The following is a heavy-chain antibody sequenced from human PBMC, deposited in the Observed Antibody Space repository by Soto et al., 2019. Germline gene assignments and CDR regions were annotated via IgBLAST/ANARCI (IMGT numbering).Heavy chain of an antibody. J-gene: IGHJ6*02. Sequence: EEILVESGGGLVQPGGSLRLSCAASGFSLSGYEMNWVRQAPGRGLEWVAYISGSGSTIYYAVSVKGRFNISKDDASNLLSLQMNSLRGEDTAGYYSTRDGGCISEAGLTYNGMDVWGQGATVTVSS. CDR2: ISGSGSTI. CDR3: TRDGGCISEAGLTYNGMDV. V-gene: IGHV3-48*03. CDR1: GFSLSGYE. D-gene: IGHD6-19*01.